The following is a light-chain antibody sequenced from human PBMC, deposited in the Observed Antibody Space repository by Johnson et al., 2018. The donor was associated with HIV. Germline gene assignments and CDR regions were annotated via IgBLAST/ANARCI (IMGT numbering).Light chain of an antibody. J-gene: IGLJ1*01. CDR1: SSNIGNNY. V-gene: IGLV1-51*02. Sequence: QSVLTQPPSVSAAPGQTVTISCSGSSSNIGNNYVSWYQQLPGTAPKLLIYENNKRPSGIPDLFSGSKSGTSATLGITGLQTGDEADYYCGTWDSSLSAYVFGTGTKVTVL. CDR2: ENN. CDR3: GTWDSSLSAYV.